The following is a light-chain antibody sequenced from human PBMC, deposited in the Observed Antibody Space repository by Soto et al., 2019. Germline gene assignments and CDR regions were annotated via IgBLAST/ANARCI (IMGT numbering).Light chain of an antibody. V-gene: IGLV2-23*02. CDR1: NSDVGSYKL. CDR3: CSYAGSSTLI. J-gene: IGLJ2*01. CDR2: EVS. Sequence: QSALTQPASVSGSPGQSITISCTGTNSDVGSYKLVSWYQQHPGKAPKLMIYEVSQRPSGVSNRFSGSKSGNTASLTISGLQAEDEADYYCCSYAGSSTLIFGGGTQLTVL.